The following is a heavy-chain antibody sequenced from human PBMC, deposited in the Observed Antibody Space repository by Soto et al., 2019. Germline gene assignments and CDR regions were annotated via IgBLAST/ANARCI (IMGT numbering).Heavy chain of an antibody. J-gene: IGHJ6*02. Sequence: PGESLKISCKGSGYSFTSYWIGWVRQMPGKGLEWMGIIYPGDYDTRYSPSFQGQVTISADKSIRTAYLQWSSLKASDTAMYYCARRLYSGSYYRYYYGMDVWGQGTTVTVSS. CDR3: ARRLYSGSYYRYYYGMDV. D-gene: IGHD1-26*01. CDR1: GYSFTSYW. CDR2: IYPGDYDT. V-gene: IGHV5-51*01.